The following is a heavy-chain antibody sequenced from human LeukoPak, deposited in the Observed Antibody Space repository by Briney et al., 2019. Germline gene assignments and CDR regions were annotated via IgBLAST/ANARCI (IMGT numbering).Heavy chain of an antibody. CDR1: GFTFSNYW. Sequence: GGSLRLSCAASGFTFSNYWMHWVRQVPGKGLVWVSRINSDGSSTTYADSVKGRFTISRDNAKNTLHLQMNSLRAEDTAVYYCARDQQGIATYPHWGQGTLVTVSS. CDR2: INSDGSST. J-gene: IGHJ4*02. D-gene: IGHD2-15*01. V-gene: IGHV3-74*01. CDR3: ARDQQGIATYPH.